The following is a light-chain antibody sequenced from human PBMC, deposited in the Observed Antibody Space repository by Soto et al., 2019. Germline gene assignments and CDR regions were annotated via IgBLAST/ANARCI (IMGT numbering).Light chain of an antibody. V-gene: IGKV2-28*01. CDR1: RILLHSNGYNY. Sequence: DIVWTPSPLSQPGRPGDPACMSCTSSRILLHSNGYNYLDWYLQKPGQSPQLLIYLGSNRASGVPDRFSGIGSVIDIRLKISRVEAEDVGVYYCMQALQTRTFGPGTKVDIK. CDR2: LGS. CDR3: MQALQTRT. J-gene: IGKJ3*01.